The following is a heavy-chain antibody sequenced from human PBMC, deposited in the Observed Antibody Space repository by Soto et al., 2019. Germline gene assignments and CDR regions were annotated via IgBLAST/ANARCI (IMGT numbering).Heavy chain of an antibody. CDR2: ISSSGSTI. CDR3: ARVGYDILSGCYGMDV. CDR1: GFTFSSYE. Sequence: PGGSLRLSCAASGFTFSSYEMNWVRPAPGKGLEWVSYISSSGSTIYYADSVKGRFTISRDNAKNSLYLQMNSLRAEDTAVYYCARVGYDILSGCYGMDVWGQGTTVTVSS. V-gene: IGHV3-48*03. D-gene: IGHD3-9*01. J-gene: IGHJ6*02.